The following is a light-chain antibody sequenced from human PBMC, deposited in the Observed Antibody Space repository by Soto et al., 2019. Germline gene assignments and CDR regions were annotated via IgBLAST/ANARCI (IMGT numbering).Light chain of an antibody. J-gene: IGLJ1*01. CDR3: QSYDSSLSGFYV. CDR2: GNS. CDR1: SSNIGAGYD. V-gene: IGLV1-40*01. Sequence: QSALTQPPSVSGAPGQRVTISCTGSSSNIGAGYDVHWYQQLPGTAPKLLIYGNSNRPSGVPDRFSGSKSGTSASLAITGLQAEDEADYYWQSYDSSLSGFYVFGTGTKVTV.